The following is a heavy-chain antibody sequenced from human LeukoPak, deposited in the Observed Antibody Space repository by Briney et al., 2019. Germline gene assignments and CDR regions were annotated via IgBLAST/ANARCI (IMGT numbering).Heavy chain of an antibody. V-gene: IGHV1-18*01. J-gene: IGHJ4*02. CDR3: ARPGLSYGDNGFFFDY. CDR1: GYSFTTYA. D-gene: IGHD4-17*01. CDR2: ISAYNGNT. Sequence: ASVKVSCKASGYSFTTYAMNWVRQAPGQGLEWMGWISAYNGNTKNAQKFQGRVTMTTDTSTSTAYMELSSLRSDDTAVYYCARPGLSYGDNGFFFDYWGQGTLVTVSS.